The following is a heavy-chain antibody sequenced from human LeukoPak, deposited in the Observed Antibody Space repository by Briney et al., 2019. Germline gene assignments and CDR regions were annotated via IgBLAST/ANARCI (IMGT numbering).Heavy chain of an antibody. Sequence: GGSLRLSCAASGFTFSSHEMNWVRQAPGKGLEWVSYIGGSSRGNAISYADSVKGRFTISRDNAKNPLYLQMNSLRIEDTAVYFCVSETYTSECNALDVWGQGTMVTASS. CDR3: VSETYTSECNALDV. D-gene: IGHD3-16*01. CDR1: GFTFSSHE. CDR2: IGGSSRGNAI. J-gene: IGHJ3*01. V-gene: IGHV3-48*03.